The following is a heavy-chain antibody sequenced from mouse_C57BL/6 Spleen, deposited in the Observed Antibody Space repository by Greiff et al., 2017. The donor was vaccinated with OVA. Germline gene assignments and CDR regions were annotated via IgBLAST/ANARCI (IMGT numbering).Heavy chain of an antibody. J-gene: IGHJ2*01. V-gene: IGHV5-17*01. CDR3: ARGDGYYGDY. Sequence: EVHGVESGGGLVKPGGSLKLSCAASGFTFSDYGMHWVRQAPEKGLEWVAYISSGSSTIYYADTVKGRFTISRDNAKNTLFLQMTSLRSEDTAMYYCARGDGYYGDYWGQGTTLTVSS. D-gene: IGHD2-3*01. CDR2: ISSGSSTI. CDR1: GFTFSDYG.